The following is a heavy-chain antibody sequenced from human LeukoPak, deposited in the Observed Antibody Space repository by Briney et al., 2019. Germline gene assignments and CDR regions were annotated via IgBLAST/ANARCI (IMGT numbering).Heavy chain of an antibody. J-gene: IGHJ4*02. Sequence: GGSLRLSCAASAFTFSSYSMNWVRQAPGKGLEWVSAISGSGGSTYYADSVKGRFTISRDNSKNTLYLQMNSLRAEDTAVYYCARDNTGGYGLIDYWGQGTLVTVSS. V-gene: IGHV3-23*01. D-gene: IGHD5-18*01. CDR1: AFTFSSYS. CDR3: ARDNTGGYGLIDY. CDR2: ISGSGGST.